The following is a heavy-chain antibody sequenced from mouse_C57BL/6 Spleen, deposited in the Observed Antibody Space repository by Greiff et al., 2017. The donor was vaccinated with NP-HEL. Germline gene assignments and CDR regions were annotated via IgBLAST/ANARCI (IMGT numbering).Heavy chain of an antibody. CDR2: INPNNGGT. D-gene: IGHD1-1*01. Sequence: VQLQQSGPELVKPGASVKMSCKASGYTFTDYNMHWVKQSHGKSLEWIGYINPNNGGTSYNQKFKGKATLTVNKSSSTAYMELRSLTSEDSAVYYCARSIYYYGSTSWFAYWGQGTLVTVSA. J-gene: IGHJ3*01. V-gene: IGHV1-22*01. CDR3: ARSIYYYGSTSWFAY. CDR1: GYTFTDYN.